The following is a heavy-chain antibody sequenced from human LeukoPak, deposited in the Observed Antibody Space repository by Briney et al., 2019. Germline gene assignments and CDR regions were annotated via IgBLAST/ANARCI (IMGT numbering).Heavy chain of an antibody. V-gene: IGHV3-30*02. CDR2: IRYDGSNK. D-gene: IGHD3-22*01. J-gene: IGHJ4*02. CDR3: AKAGYYFDTSDYYFDY. Sequence: GGSLRLSCAASGFTFSSYGMHWVRQAPGKGLEWVAFIRYDGSNKYYADSVKGRFTISRDNSKNTLYLQMNSLRAEDTAVYYCAKAGYYFDTSDYYFDYWGQGTLVTVSS. CDR1: GFTFSSYG.